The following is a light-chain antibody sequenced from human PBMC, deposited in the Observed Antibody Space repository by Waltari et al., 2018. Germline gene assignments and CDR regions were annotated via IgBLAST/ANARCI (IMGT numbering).Light chain of an antibody. CDR2: LNSDGSH. CDR1: SGHSSNI. J-gene: IGLJ3*02. Sequence: QLVVTQSPSASASLGASVKLTCTLSSGHSSNIIAWLQQQPEKGPRYLMKLNSDGSHSRGDEIPDRFSGSSAGAERHLTISSLQAEDEADYYCQTGGHGTWVFGGGTKLTVL. V-gene: IGLV4-69*01. CDR3: QTGGHGTWV.